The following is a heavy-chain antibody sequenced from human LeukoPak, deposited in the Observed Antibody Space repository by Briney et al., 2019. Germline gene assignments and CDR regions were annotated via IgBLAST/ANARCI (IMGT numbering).Heavy chain of an antibody. D-gene: IGHD5-18*01. V-gene: IGHV4-59*01. CDR3: AIEGDVVTAMVTGYFDY. CDR1: GGSISSYY. CDR2: IYYSGST. Sequence: SETLSLTCTVSGGSISSYYWSWIRQPPGKGLEWIGYIYYSGSTNYNPSLKSRVTISVDTSKNQFSLKLSFVTAADTAVYYCAIEGDVVTAMVTGYFDYWGQGALVTVSS. J-gene: IGHJ4*02.